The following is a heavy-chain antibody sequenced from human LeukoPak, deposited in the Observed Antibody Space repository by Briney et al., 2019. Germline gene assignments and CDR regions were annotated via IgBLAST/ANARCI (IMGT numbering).Heavy chain of an antibody. CDR2: HSHSGSA. V-gene: IGHV4-39*07. CDR1: GASINSDTYY. CDR3: ARYPPGTMFAV. Sequence: PSETLSLTCTVSGASINSDTYYWGWIRQPPGKGLEWIGTHSHSGSAYYNPSLRCRITMSLDTSENQLSLKLYSVTAADTAISYCARYPPGTMFAVWGQGTLDTISS. J-gene: IGHJ4*02. D-gene: IGHD1/OR15-1a*01.